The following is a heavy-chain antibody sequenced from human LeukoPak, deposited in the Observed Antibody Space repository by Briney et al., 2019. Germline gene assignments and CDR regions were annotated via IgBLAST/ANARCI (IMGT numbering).Heavy chain of an antibody. CDR2: IWYDGSNK. V-gene: IGHV3-33*06. CDR1: GFTFSSYG. J-gene: IGHJ1*01. D-gene: IGHD6-19*01. CDR3: AKDLYSGIAVAGTLQH. Sequence: PGRSLRLYCAASGFTFSSYGMQWVRQAPGKGLEWVAVIWYDGSNKYYEDSVKGRFTISRDNSKNTLYLQMNSLRAEDTAVYYCAKDLYSGIAVAGTLQHWGQGTLVTVSS.